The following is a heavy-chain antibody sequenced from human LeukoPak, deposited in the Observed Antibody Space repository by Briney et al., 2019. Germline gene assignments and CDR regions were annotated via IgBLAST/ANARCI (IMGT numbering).Heavy chain of an antibody. V-gene: IGHV4-61*02. CDR2: IYPSGST. J-gene: IGHJ4*02. D-gene: IGHD3-9*01. CDR1: GGSMSSGRYY. Sequence: SETLSLTCTVSGGSMSSGRYYWSWIRQPAGKGLEWVGRIYPSGSTNISPSLKSRVTISVDTSKNQFSLKLNSVTASDTAVYYCARIEIPSVEATGTPEYWGQGTLVTVSS. CDR3: ARIEIPSVEATGTPEY.